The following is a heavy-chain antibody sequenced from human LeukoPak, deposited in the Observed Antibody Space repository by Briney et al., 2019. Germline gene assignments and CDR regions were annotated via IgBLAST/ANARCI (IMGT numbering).Heavy chain of an antibody. V-gene: IGHV1-46*03. CDR1: GYTFTSYY. CDR2: INPSGGST. Sequence: ASVEVSCKASGYTFTSYYMHWVLQAPGQGLEWMGIINPSGGSTSYAQKFQGRVTMTRDTSTSTVYMELSSLRSEDTAVYYCARDGQLVGGILDPWGQGTLVTVSS. D-gene: IGHD6-6*01. J-gene: IGHJ5*02. CDR3: ARDGQLVGGILDP.